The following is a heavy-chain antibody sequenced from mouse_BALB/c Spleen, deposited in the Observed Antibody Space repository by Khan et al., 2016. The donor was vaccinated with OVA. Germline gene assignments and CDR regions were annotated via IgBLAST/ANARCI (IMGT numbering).Heavy chain of an antibody. J-gene: IGHJ3*01. CDR1: GYTFTSYT. D-gene: IGHD1-1*01. V-gene: IGHV1-4*01. Sequence: QVQLKQSGAELARPGASVKMSCKASGYTFTSYTIHWVRQMPGQAPEWIGHINPSNNYPNYNQNFKDKATLIVDKSSSTAYMQLSSLTSEDSAVYDCVGEGDYRRADGWIAYWGQGTLVTVSA. CDR2: INPSNNYP. CDR3: VGEGDYRRADGWIAY.